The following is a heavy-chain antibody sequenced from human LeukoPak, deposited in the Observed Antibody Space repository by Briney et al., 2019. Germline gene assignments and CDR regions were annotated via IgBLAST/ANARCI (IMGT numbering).Heavy chain of an antibody. V-gene: IGHV3-21*01. Sequence: GGSLRLSCAASGFTFNRNAISWVRQAPGKGLEWVSTIGGSGDKTFYADSVKGRFTTSRDNAKNSLYLQMNSLRAEDTAVYYCSSASSGRGYYFDYWGQGTLVTVSS. CDR3: SSASSGRGYYFDY. CDR1: GFTFNRNA. J-gene: IGHJ4*02. D-gene: IGHD3-10*01. CDR2: IGGSGDKT.